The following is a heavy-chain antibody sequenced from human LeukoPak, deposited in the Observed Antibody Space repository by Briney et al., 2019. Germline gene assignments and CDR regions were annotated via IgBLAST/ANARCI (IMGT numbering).Heavy chain of an antibody. CDR2: MYHSGSS. D-gene: IGHD3-22*01. CDR1: GYSISNGYY. Sequence: SETLSLTCTISGYSISNGYYWAWIRQPPGKGLEWIGSMYHSGSSFYNPSLNSRVTISMDMSKNQFSLKLSSVTAADTAVYYCARDRWFHNTGYYYDFDSWGQGTLVTVSS. CDR3: ARDRWFHNTGYYYDFDS. J-gene: IGHJ4*02. V-gene: IGHV4-38-2*02.